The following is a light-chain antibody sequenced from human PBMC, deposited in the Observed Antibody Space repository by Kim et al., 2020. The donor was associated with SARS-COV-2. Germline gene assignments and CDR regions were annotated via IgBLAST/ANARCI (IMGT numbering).Light chain of an antibody. J-gene: IGLJ2*01. Sequence: SYDRVSWYQQPPGTAPKLIIYEVSHRPSGVPDRFSGSKSGTTASLTISGLQTEDEGDYYCSSYTASRTIFGGGTQLTVL. CDR1: SYDR. CDR3: SSYTASRTI. CDR2: EVS. V-gene: IGLV2-18*02.